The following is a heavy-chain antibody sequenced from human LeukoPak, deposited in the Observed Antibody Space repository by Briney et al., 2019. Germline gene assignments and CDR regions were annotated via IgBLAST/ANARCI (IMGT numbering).Heavy chain of an antibody. CDR1: GFTFSSYW. D-gene: IGHD3-10*01. J-gene: IGHJ4*02. CDR3: ARDPGITMVRVRGDY. Sequence: PGGSLRLSCAASGFTFSSYWMSWVRQAPGKGLEWVANIKQDGSEKYYADSVKGRFTISRDNAKNSLYLQMNSLRAEDTAVYYCARDPGITMVRVRGDYWGQGTLVTVSS. V-gene: IGHV3-7*01. CDR2: IKQDGSEK.